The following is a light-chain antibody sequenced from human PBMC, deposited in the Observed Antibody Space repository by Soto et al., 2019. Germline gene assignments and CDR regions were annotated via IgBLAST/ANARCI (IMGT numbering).Light chain of an antibody. Sequence: EIVMTQSPDTLSVTPAERATLSCRASQSVSSNLAWYQQKPGQAPRLLIYGASSRATGIPARFSGSGSGTEFTLTISSLQSEDFAVYYCQQSNKWPPYTFGQGTKLEIK. CDR1: QSVSSN. J-gene: IGKJ2*01. CDR2: GAS. CDR3: QQSNKWPPYT. V-gene: IGKV3-15*01.